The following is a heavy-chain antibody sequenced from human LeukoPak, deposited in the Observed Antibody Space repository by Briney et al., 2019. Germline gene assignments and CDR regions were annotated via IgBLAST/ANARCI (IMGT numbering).Heavy chain of an antibody. Sequence: GGSLRLSCTVSGFTFNRFGMHWVRQAPGKGLEWLTVISHNGSKKYCADSVKGRFIISRDNSKNTLYLQMNSLRVEDTAVYYCARPPGEGVITDFDCWGQGTLVTVSS. CDR3: ARPPGEGVITDFDC. D-gene: IGHD3-10*01. CDR1: GFTFNRFG. CDR2: ISHNGSKK. J-gene: IGHJ4*02. V-gene: IGHV3-30*04.